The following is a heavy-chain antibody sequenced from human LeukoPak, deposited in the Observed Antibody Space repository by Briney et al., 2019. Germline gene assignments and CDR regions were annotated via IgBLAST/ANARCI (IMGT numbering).Heavy chain of an antibody. Sequence: GSLRLSCATSGFTFSGYAMSWVRQAPGKGLEWVSAISGSGGSTYYADSVKGRFTISRDNSKNTLYLRMNSLRAEDTAVYYCAKGLAQLWFYWGQGTLVTVSS. V-gene: IGHV3-23*01. CDR1: GFTFSGYA. CDR3: AKGLAQLWFY. CDR2: ISGSGGST. D-gene: IGHD5-18*01. J-gene: IGHJ4*02.